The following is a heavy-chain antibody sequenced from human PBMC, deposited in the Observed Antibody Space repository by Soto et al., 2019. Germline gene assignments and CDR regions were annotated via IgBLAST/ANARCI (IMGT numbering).Heavy chain of an antibody. CDR1: GFTFSSYG. D-gene: IGHD6-19*01. J-gene: IGHJ4*02. Sequence: PGGSLRLSCAASGFTFSSYGMHWVRQAPGKGLEWVAVIWYDGSNKYYADSVKGRFTISRDNSKNTLYLQMNSLRAEDTAVYYCAREGIAVAPMGFFDYWGQGTLVTVSS. V-gene: IGHV3-33*01. CDR3: AREGIAVAPMGFFDY. CDR2: IWYDGSNK.